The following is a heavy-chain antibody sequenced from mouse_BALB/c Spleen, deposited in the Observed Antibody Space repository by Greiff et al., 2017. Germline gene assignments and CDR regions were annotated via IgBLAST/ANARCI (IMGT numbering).Heavy chain of an antibody. CDR2: ISYSGST. CDR1: GYSITSDYA. CDR3: AVLGDAMDY. V-gene: IGHV3-2*02. Sequence: VQLKESGPGLVKPSQSLSLTCTVTGYSITSDYAWNWIRQFPGNKLEWMGYISYSGSTSYNPSLKSRISITRDTSKNQFFLQLNSVTTEDTATYYCAVLGDAMDYWGQGTSVTVSS. D-gene: IGHD4-1*01. J-gene: IGHJ4*01.